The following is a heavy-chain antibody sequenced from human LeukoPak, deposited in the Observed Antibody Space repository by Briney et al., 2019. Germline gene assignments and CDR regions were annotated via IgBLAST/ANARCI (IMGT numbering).Heavy chain of an antibody. J-gene: IGHJ4*02. Sequence: PSETLSLTCTVSGGSISSGDYYWSWIRQPPGKGLEWIGYIYYSGSTYYNPSLKSRVTISVDTSKNQFSLKLSSVTAADTAVYYCARCNKLWTSYFDYWGQGTLVTVSS. CDR2: IYYSGST. CDR3: ARCNKLWTSYFDY. D-gene: IGHD5-18*01. CDR1: GGSISSGDYY. V-gene: IGHV4-30-4*01.